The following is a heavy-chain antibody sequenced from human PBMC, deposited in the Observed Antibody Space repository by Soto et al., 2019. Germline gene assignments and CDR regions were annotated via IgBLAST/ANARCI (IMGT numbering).Heavy chain of an antibody. CDR3: AKEQNYDFWSGTPFDY. CDR1: GFTFDDYA. V-gene: IGHV3-9*01. J-gene: IGHJ4*02. D-gene: IGHD3-3*01. CDR2: ISWNSGSI. Sequence: EVQLVESGGGLVQPGRSLRLSCAASGFTFDDYAMHWVRQAPGKGLEWVSGISWNSGSIGYADSVKGRLTISRDNAKNSLYLEMNSLRAEDTALYYCAKEQNYDFWSGTPFDYWGQGTLVTVSS.